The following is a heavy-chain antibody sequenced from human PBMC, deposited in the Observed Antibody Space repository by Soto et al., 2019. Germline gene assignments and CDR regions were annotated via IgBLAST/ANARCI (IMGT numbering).Heavy chain of an antibody. CDR2: ISTSGNVI. CDR1: GITFSSYS. D-gene: IGHD5-12*01. V-gene: IGHV3-21*01. CDR3: ACEGGFKIDLDP. Sequence: EVQLVESGGALVKPGGSLRLSCEASGITFSSYSMNWVRQAPGKGLEWVSSISTSGNVIYYADSVKGRFTISRDNGKKSVYLQMNSLRAEDTAVYYCACEGGFKIDLDPWGQGTLVTVAS. J-gene: IGHJ5*02.